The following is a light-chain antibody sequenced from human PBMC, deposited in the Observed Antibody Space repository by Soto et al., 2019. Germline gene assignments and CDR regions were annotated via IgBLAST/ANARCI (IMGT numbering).Light chain of an antibody. Sequence: DIQMTQSPSTLSASVGDRVTITCRASQSLSGLLAWYQQKPGKAPKLLIYDASSLESGVPSRFSGSVSGTEFTLTISSLQHDDFANYFCQQYSSYWMFGEGTKVEIK. CDR2: DAS. V-gene: IGKV1-5*01. CDR1: QSLSGL. CDR3: QQYSSYWM. J-gene: IGKJ4*02.